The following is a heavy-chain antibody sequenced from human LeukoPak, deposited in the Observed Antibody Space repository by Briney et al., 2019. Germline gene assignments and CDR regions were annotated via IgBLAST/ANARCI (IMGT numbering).Heavy chain of an antibody. V-gene: IGHV3-7*01. CDR2: IKQDGSEK. CDR1: GFTVSSNY. Sequence: GGSLRLSCAASGFTVSSNYMSWVRQAPGKGLEWVANIKQDGSEKYYVDSVKGRFTISRDNAKNSLYLQMNSLRAEDTAVYYCASAPTTTYFGVVIPLYYFDYWGQGTLVTVPS. CDR3: ASAPTTTYFGVVIPLYYFDY. D-gene: IGHD3-3*01. J-gene: IGHJ4*02.